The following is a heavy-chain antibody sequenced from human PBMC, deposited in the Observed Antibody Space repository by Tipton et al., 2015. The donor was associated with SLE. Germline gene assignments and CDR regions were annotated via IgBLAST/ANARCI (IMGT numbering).Heavy chain of an antibody. CDR1: GFTFSSYA. Sequence: QLVQSGGGVVQPGRSLRLSCAASGFTFSSYAMHWVRQAPGKGLEWVAVISYDGSNKYYADSVKGRFTISRDNAKNSLYLQMNSLRAEDTAVYYCASRDSSSSPHAFDIWGQGTMVTVSS. CDR2: ISYDGSNK. D-gene: IGHD6-6*01. V-gene: IGHV3-30*04. CDR3: ASRDSSSSPHAFDI. J-gene: IGHJ3*02.